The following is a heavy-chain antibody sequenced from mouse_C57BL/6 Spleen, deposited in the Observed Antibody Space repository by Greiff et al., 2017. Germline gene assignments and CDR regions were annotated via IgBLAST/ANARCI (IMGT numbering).Heavy chain of an antibody. CDR3: ARIHGYFDV. CDR1: GYAFSSSW. J-gene: IGHJ1*03. V-gene: IGHV1-82*01. Sequence: VQLQQSGPELVKPGASVKISCKASGYAFSSSWMNWVKQRPGKGLEWIGRIYPGDGDTNYNGKFKGKATLTADKSSSTAYMHLSSLTSEESAVYCCARIHGYFDVWGTGTTVTVSS. CDR2: IYPGDGDT.